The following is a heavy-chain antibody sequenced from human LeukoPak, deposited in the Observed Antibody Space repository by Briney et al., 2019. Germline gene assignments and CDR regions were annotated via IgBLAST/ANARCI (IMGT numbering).Heavy chain of an antibody. CDR3: ARIPYSSSLPDAFDI. D-gene: IGHD6-6*01. CDR1: GFSFRSYS. Sequence: SGGSLRLSCAASGFSFRSYSMNWVRQAPGKGLEWVSFISSSSTYIYYADSMKGRFTISRDNAKNSVFLQMNSLRGEDTAVYYCARIPYSSSLPDAFDIWGQGTMVTVYS. V-gene: IGHV3-21*01. CDR2: ISSSSTYI. J-gene: IGHJ3*02.